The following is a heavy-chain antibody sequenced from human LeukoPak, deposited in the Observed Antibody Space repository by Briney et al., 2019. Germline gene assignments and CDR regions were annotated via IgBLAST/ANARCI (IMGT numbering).Heavy chain of an antibody. CDR2: IRYDGSNK. V-gene: IGHV3-30*02. D-gene: IGHD3-3*01. J-gene: IGHJ3*02. Sequence: PGGSLRLSCAASGFTFSSYGMHWVRQAPGKGLEWVAFIRYDGSNKYYADSVKGRFTISRDNSKNTLYLQMNSLRAEDTAVYYCAKDLTIFGAPDAFDIWGQGTMVTVSS. CDR3: AKDLTIFGAPDAFDI. CDR1: GFTFSSYG.